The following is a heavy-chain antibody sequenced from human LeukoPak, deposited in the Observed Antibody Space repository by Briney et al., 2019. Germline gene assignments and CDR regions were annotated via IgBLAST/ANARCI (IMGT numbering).Heavy chain of an antibody. CDR3: ARGYYYDSSGYPYYFDY. D-gene: IGHD3-22*01. CDR2: IYYSGST. Sequence: PSQTLSLTRTVSGGSISSGDYYWSWIRQPPGKGLEWIGYIYYSGSTYYNPSLKSRVTISVDTSKNQFSLKLTSVTAADTAVYYCARGYYYDSSGYPYYFDYWGQGTLVTVSS. V-gene: IGHV4-30-4*01. J-gene: IGHJ4*02. CDR1: GGSISSGDYY.